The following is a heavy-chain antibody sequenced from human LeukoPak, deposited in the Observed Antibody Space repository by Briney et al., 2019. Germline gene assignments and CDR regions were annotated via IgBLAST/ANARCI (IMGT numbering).Heavy chain of an antibody. V-gene: IGHV4-30-2*01. J-gene: IGHJ4*02. CDR3: ARGGVDYYDSSGYSLDY. Sequence: SETLSLTCAVSGGSISSGGYPWSWIRQPPGEGLEWIGYIYHSGSTYYNPSLKSRVTISVDRSKNQFSLKLSSVTAADTAVYYCARGGVDYYDSSGYSLDYWGQGTLVTVSS. CDR1: GGSISSGGYP. D-gene: IGHD3-22*01. CDR2: IYHSGST.